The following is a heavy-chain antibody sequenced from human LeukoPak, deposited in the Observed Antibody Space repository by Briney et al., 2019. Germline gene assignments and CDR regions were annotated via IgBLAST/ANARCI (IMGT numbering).Heavy chain of an antibody. D-gene: IGHD3-3*01. V-gene: IGHV4-31*03. CDR1: GGSISSGGYY. Sequence: MPSETLSLTCTVSGGSISSGGYYWSWIRQHPGKGLEWIGYIYYSGSTHYNPSLKSRVTISVDTSKNQFSLKLSSVTAADTAVYYCARVTGFGVVMVDYWGQGTLVTVSS. CDR2: IYYSGST. CDR3: ARVTGFGVVMVDY. J-gene: IGHJ4*02.